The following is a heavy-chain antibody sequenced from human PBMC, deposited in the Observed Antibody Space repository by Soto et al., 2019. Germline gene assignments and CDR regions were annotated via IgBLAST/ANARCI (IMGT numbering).Heavy chain of an antibody. D-gene: IGHD3-16*01. CDR2: INPNSGGT. V-gene: IGHV1-2*04. CDR1: GYTFTGYY. Sequence: GASVKVSCKASGYTFTGYYMHWVRQAPGQGLEWIGWINPNSGGTNYAQRFQGWVTMTRDTSISTAYMELSRLRSDDTAVFFCARVTADDARGNISQYYFDYWGQGTLVTVSS. CDR3: ARVTADDARGNISQYYFDY. J-gene: IGHJ4*02.